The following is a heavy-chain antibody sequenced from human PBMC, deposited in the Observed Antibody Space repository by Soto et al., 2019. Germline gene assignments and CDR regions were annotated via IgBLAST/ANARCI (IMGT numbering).Heavy chain of an antibody. CDR1: GYTFTSYD. CDR3: ASRETVTPYNYYYGMDV. D-gene: IGHD4-17*01. J-gene: IGHJ6*02. V-gene: IGHV1-8*01. Sequence: QVQLVQSGAEVKKPGASVKVSCKASGYTFTSYDINWVRQATGQGLEWMGWMNPNSGNTGYAQKFQGRVTMTRNTSISTAYMELRSLRSEDTAVYYCASRETVTPYNYYYGMDVWGQGTTVTLSS. CDR2: MNPNSGNT.